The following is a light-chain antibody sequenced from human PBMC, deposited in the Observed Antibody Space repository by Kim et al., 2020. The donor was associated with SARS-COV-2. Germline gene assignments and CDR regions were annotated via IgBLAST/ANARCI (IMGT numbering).Light chain of an antibody. CDR3: GTWDNSRGGV. CDR2: ANE. J-gene: IGLJ3*02. Sequence: PGQKVPIAFSGRSSNIGKFSVSWYQQLPGTAPKLLIYANEKRPSGIPDRFSGSKSGTSATLVITGLQTGDEADYYCGTWDNSRGGVFGGGTQLTVL. CDR1: SSNIGKFS. V-gene: IGLV1-51*01.